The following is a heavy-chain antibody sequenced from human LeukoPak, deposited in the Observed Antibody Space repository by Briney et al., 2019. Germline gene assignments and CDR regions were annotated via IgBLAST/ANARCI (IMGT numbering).Heavy chain of an antibody. D-gene: IGHD6-13*01. J-gene: IGHJ6*02. CDR1: EITFSNYG. CDR2: IRDSGGRT. CDR3: GIAAAGTTLHYYYGMDV. Sequence: GGSRRLSWAVSEITFSNYGRSGFRQAPGKGLEWAAGIRDSGGRTNYAASVKGRFTISRDNSKNTLYLQMNSLRAEDTAVYYCGIAAAGTTLHYYYGMDVWGQGTTVTVSS. V-gene: IGHV3-23*01.